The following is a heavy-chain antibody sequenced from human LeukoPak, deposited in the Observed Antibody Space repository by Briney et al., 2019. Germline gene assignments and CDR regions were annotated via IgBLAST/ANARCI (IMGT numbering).Heavy chain of an antibody. CDR2: IYTSGST. D-gene: IGHD4-17*01. CDR1: GGSISSSSYY. Sequence: SETLSLTCTVSGGSISSSSYYWSWIRQPAGKGLEWIGRIYTSGSTNYNPSLKSRVTMSVDTSKNQFSLKLSSVTAADTAVYYCARHPNYGFISYYYMDVWGKGTTVTVSS. CDR3: ARHPNYGFISYYYMDV. J-gene: IGHJ6*03. V-gene: IGHV4-61*02.